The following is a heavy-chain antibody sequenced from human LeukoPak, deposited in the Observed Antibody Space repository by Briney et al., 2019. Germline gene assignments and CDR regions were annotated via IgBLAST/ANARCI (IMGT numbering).Heavy chain of an antibody. CDR1: GYSFTSYW. Sequence: GESLKISCKGSGYSFTSYWIGWVRQMPGKGLEWMGLLYPGDSDTRYSPSFQGQVTISADKSISTAYLQWSSLKASDTAMYYCARRVRSKGATPKAGAFDIWGQGTMVTVSS. V-gene: IGHV5-51*01. CDR3: ARRVRSKGATPKAGAFDI. CDR2: LYPGDSDT. J-gene: IGHJ3*02. D-gene: IGHD1-26*01.